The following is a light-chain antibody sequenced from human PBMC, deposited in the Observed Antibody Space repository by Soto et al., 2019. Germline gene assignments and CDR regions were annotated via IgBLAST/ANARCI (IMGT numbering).Light chain of an antibody. CDR3: ASYAGSRTYV. V-gene: IGLV2-23*02. CDR1: SDIGNSNL. Sequence: QSVVTQPASVSGSPGQSVTISCSGSDIGNSNLVSWYQHLSGRAPKLLIFEVTMRPSGISDRFSGSKSASTASLTISGLQAEDEGDYYCASYAGSRTYVFGSGTKLTVL. J-gene: IGLJ1*01. CDR2: EVT.